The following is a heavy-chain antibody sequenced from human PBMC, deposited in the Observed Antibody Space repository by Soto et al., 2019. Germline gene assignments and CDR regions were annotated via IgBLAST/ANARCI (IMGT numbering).Heavy chain of an antibody. J-gene: IGHJ3*01. CDR2: LYDVDGS. V-gene: IGHV3-53*01. Sequence: PGGSLRLSCAAFGLTISGKKCVAWVRQAPGKGLEWVSALYDVDGSFYADSVKGRFTTSSDSSKTTVYLQINDLRPDDTAVYYCATWNEREHAYDVWGQGPTMTV. CDR1: GLTISGKKC. D-gene: IGHD1-1*01. CDR3: ATWNEREHAYDV.